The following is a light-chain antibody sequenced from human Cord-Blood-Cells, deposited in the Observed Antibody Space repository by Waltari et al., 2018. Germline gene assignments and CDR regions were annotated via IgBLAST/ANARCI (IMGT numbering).Light chain of an antibody. CDR2: QDS. V-gene: IGLV3-1*01. J-gene: IGLJ1*01. CDR3: QAWDSSTYV. Sequence: SYELTQPPSVSVSPGQTASITCSGDKLGDKSACWYQQHPGQSPVLVIYQDSKRPSGIPERFSGSNSGNTATLTISGTQAMDEADYYCQAWDSSTYVFGTGTKVTVL. CDR1: KLGDKS.